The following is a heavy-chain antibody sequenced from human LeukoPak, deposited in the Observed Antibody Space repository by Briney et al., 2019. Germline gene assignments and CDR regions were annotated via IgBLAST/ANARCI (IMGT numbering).Heavy chain of an antibody. D-gene: IGHD3-10*01. J-gene: IGHJ6*02. CDR2: IKQDGSEK. Sequence: GGSLRLSCAASGFTFSSYWMSWVRQAPGKGLEWVANIKQDGSEKYYVDSVKGRFTISRDNAKNSLYLQMNSLRAEDTAVYYCAREGWARGIDYYGMDVWGQGTTVTVSS. CDR3: AREGWARGIDYYGMDV. CDR1: GFTFSSYW. V-gene: IGHV3-7*03.